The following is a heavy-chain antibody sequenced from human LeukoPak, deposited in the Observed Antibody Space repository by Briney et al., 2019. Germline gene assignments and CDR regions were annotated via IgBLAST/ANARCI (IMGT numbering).Heavy chain of an antibody. CDR3: ARGGFAHWVTAVGFDY. CDR1: GGSISSYY. CDR2: IYYTGNT. J-gene: IGHJ4*02. Sequence: SSETLSLTCTVSGGSISSYYWSWIRQPPGKGLEWIGYIYYTGNTNYNPSLKSRVTISVDTSKNQFSLNLSSVTAADTAVYYCARGGFAHWVTAVGFDYWGQGALVTVSS. V-gene: IGHV4-59*01. D-gene: IGHD2-21*02.